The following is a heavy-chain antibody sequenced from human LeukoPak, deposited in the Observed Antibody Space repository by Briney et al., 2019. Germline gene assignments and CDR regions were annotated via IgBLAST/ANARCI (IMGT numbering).Heavy chain of an antibody. CDR2: IYYSGST. Sequence: KPSETLSLTCTVSGGSISSSSYYWGWIRQPPGKGLEWIGSIYYSGSTYYNPSLKSRVTISVDTSKNQFSLKLSSVTAADTAVYYCTRAGIPGYCGAATCSNWLDPWGQGTLVTVSS. J-gene: IGHJ5*02. CDR3: TRAGIPGYCGAATCSNWLDP. CDR1: GGSISSSSYY. V-gene: IGHV4-39*07. D-gene: IGHD2-15*01.